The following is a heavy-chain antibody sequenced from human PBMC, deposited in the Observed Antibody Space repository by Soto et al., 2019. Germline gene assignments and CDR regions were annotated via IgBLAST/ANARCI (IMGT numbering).Heavy chain of an antibody. V-gene: IGHV3-23*01. CDR3: ARRSGTNSHFDY. D-gene: IGHD1-26*01. J-gene: IGHJ4*02. Sequence: EVQLLESGGGLVQPGGSLRLSCAAAGFTFSNFAMRWVRQAPGKGLEWVSTVGGSGEDTYYADSVKGRFTISRDTSKNTLYLQMNSLRAEDTALYYCARRSGTNSHFDYWGQGTLVTVSS. CDR2: VGGSGEDT. CDR1: GFTFSNFA.